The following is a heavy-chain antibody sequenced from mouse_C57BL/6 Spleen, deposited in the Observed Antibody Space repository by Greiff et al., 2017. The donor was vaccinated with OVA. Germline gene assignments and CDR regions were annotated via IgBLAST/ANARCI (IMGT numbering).Heavy chain of an antibody. D-gene: IGHD1-1*01. J-gene: IGHJ4*01. CDR3: ARDYDYGAMDY. Sequence: EVQLQQSGPELVKPGASVKIPCKASGSTFTDYKMDGVKQSHGKSLEWIGDINPNNGGTIYNQKFKGKATLTVDKSSSTAYMELRSLTSEDTAVYYCARDYDYGAMDYWGQGTSVTVSS. CDR2: INPNNGGT. CDR1: GSTFTDYK. V-gene: IGHV1-18*01.